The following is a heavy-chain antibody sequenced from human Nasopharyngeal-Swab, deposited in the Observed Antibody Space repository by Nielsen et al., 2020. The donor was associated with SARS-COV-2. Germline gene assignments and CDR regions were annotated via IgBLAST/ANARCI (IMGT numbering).Heavy chain of an antibody. J-gene: IGHJ6*02. D-gene: IGHD3-22*01. CDR1: GGSFSDYY. V-gene: IGHV3-7*01. Sequence: LSLTCAVYGGSFSDYYWSWVRQAPGKGLEWVANIKQDGSEKYYVDSVKGRFTISRDNAKNSLYLQMNSLRAEDTAVYYCARDQYYDSSGYYYYGMDVWGQGTTVTVSS. CDR3: ARDQYYDSSGYYYYGMDV. CDR2: IKQDGSEK.